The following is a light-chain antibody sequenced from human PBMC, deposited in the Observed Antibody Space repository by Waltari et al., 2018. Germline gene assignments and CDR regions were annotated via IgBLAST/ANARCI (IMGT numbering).Light chain of an antibody. CDR1: QTLTSN. J-gene: IGKJ2*01. Sequence: EIVMTQSPATLSVSPGERATLSCRSSQTLTSNLAWYQQKPGQAPRLLIYGASIRATGIPARFSGSVSGTQFTLTISNLQSEDCVVYYCQQYNNRPYTFGQGTKLEIK. CDR2: GAS. CDR3: QQYNNRPYT. V-gene: IGKV3-15*01.